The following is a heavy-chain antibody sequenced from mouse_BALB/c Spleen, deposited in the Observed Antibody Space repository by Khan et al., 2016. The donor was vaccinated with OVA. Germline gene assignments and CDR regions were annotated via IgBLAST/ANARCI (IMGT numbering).Heavy chain of an antibody. Sequence: EVKLLESGGGLVKPGGSLKVSCAASGFTFSNYAMSWVRQTPEKRLEWVASISSGGSTYYPDSAKGRFTISRDNARNILYLQMSSLRSEDTAMYYCARDYWFVYWGQGTLVTVSA. CDR1: GFTFSNYA. CDR3: ARDYWFVY. CDR2: ISSGGST. V-gene: IGHV5-6-5*01. J-gene: IGHJ3*01.